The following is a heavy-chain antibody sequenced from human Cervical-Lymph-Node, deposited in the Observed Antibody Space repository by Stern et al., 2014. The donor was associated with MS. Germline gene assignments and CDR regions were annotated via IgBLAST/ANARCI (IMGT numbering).Heavy chain of an antibody. V-gene: IGHV3-21*01. Sequence: EVQLVESGGGLVKPGGSRRLSCAASGLTFSSYSMNWVRQAPGKGLEGVSSISSSSSYIYYADSVKGRFTISRDNAKNSLYLQMNSLRAEDTAVYYCAREEYYYDSSGYSVWGQGTTVTVSS. D-gene: IGHD3-22*01. J-gene: IGHJ6*02. CDR2: ISSSSSYI. CDR3: AREEYYYDSSGYSV. CDR1: GLTFSSYS.